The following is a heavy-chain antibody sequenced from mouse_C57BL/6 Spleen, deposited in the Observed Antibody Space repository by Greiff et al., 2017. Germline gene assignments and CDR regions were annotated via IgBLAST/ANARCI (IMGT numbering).Heavy chain of an antibody. CDR2: INPNNGGT. CDR3: ARRGNYYGSSYEGYFDV. V-gene: IGHV1-18*01. CDR1: GYTFTDYN. J-gene: IGHJ1*03. D-gene: IGHD1-1*01. Sequence: EVQGVESGPELVKPGASVKIPCKASGYTFTDYNMDWVKQSHGKSLEWIGDINPNNGGTIYNQKFKGKATLTVDKSSSTAYMELRSLTSEDTAVYYCARRGNYYGSSYEGYFDVWGTGTTVTVSS.